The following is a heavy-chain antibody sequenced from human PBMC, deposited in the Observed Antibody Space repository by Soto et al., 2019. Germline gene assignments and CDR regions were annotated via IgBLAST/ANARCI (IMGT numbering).Heavy chain of an antibody. CDR2: ISYDGSNK. Sequence: GGSLRLSCAASGFTFSSYGMHWVRQAPGKGLEWVAVISYDGSNKYYADSVKGRFTISRDNSKNTLYLQMNSLRAEDTAVYYCAKAPDSSGYRPLDYWGQGTLVTVSS. CDR3: AKAPDSSGYRPLDY. CDR1: GFTFSSYG. V-gene: IGHV3-30*18. J-gene: IGHJ4*02. D-gene: IGHD3-22*01.